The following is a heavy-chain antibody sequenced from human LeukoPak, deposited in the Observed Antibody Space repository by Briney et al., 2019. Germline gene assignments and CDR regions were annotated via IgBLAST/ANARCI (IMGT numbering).Heavy chain of an antibody. Sequence: PGGSLRLSCAASGFSFSSYGMHWVRQAPAKGLEWVAVIGYDGSSKYYGDSVKGRFTISRDNSKNTLYLQVNSLRAEDTAVYYCARGEFRFRGSYLDYWGQGTLVTVFS. D-gene: IGHD1-26*01. CDR3: ARGEFRFRGSYLDY. J-gene: IGHJ4*02. CDR1: GFSFSSYG. V-gene: IGHV3-33*01. CDR2: IGYDGSSK.